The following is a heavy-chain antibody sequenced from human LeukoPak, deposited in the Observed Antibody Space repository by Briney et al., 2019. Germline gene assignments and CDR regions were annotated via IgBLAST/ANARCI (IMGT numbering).Heavy chain of an antibody. CDR3: AKGGDVAYCGGDCWYFDY. Sequence: GGSLRLSCAASGFTFSGYNMNWVRQAPGRGLEWVACIGSSGDYIHYADSVKGRFTISRDNSKNTLYLQMNSLRAEDTAVYYCAKGGDVAYCGGDCWYFDYWGQGTLVTVSS. CDR1: GFTFSGYN. J-gene: IGHJ4*02. V-gene: IGHV3-21*01. CDR2: IGSSGDYI. D-gene: IGHD2-21*02.